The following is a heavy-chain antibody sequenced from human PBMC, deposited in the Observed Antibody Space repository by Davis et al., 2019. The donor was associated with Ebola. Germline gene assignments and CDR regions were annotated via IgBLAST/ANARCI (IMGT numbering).Heavy chain of an antibody. Sequence: HSQTLSLTCAISGDSVSSNSAAWNWIRQSPSRGLEWLGRTYYRSKWYNDYAVSVKSRITINPDTSKNQFSLQLNSVTPEDTAVYYCARRSHVVVPAAMFYYYYMDVWGKGTTVTVSS. CDR1: GDSVSSNSAA. CDR3: ARRSHVVVPAAMFYYYYMDV. V-gene: IGHV6-1*01. D-gene: IGHD2-2*01. CDR2: TYYRSKWYN. J-gene: IGHJ6*03.